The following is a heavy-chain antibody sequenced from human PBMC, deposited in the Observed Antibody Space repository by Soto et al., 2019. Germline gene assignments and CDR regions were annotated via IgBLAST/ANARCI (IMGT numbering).Heavy chain of an antibody. D-gene: IGHD3-10*01. J-gene: IGHJ4*02. Sequence: VQLVESGGGLVQPGGSLRLSCAASGFSFSDYPMNWVRQAPGKGLEWLSNIRSTSDDTYYAESLQGRFTISRDIARNSFYLQMNSLRDEDTAVYYCARGSTDAYPGSRIFDFWGRGTLVTVSA. V-gene: IGHV3-48*02. CDR1: GFSFSDYP. CDR3: ARGSTDAYPGSRIFDF. CDR2: IRSTSDDT.